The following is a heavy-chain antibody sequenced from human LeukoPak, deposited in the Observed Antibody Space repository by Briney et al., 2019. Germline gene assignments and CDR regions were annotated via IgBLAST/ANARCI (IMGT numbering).Heavy chain of an antibody. CDR3: ARVGIQRYFDY. CDR1: GFXFRSYW. D-gene: IGHD5-18*01. J-gene: IGHJ4*02. V-gene: IGHV3-74*01. Sequence: GGSLRLSCAASGFXFRSYWIHWVRQAPGKGLVWVSGINSDGSSTSYADAVKGRFTISRDNAENTLYLQMNSLRAEDTAVYYCARVGIQRYFDYWGQGTLVTVSS. CDR2: INSDGSST.